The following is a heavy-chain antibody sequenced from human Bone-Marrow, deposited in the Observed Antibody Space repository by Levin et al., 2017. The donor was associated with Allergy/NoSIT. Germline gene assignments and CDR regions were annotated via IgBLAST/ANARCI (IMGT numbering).Heavy chain of an antibody. D-gene: IGHD6-13*01. J-gene: IGHJ3*02. Sequence: GESLKISCKASGYTFTDYYIHWVRQAPGQGLEWMGRVNPDTGGTNYAQKFLGRVTMTRDTSITTAYMELSSLRSDDTAVYYCTRLPSGRAGAAFDIWGQGTMVTVSS. CDR2: VNPDTGGT. V-gene: IGHV1-2*06. CDR3: TRLPSGRAGAAFDI. CDR1: GYTFTDYY.